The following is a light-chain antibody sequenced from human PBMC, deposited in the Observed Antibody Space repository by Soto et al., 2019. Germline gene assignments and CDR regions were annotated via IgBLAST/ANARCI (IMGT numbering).Light chain of an antibody. J-gene: IGLJ2*01. CDR3: CSYAPTTTLV. CDR1: SSDVGSYNL. CDR2: EGS. V-gene: IGLV2-23*01. Sequence: QSALTQPASVSGSPGQSITISCTGTSSDVGSYNLVSWYQQHPGKAPKLMIYEGSKRPSGISNRFSGSKSGNTASLTISRLQAEDEADYYCCSYAPTTTLVLGGGTKVTVL.